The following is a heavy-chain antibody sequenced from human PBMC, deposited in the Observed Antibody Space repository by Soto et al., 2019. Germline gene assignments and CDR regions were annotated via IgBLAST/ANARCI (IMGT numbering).Heavy chain of an antibody. J-gene: IGHJ6*02. CDR2: IYYSGST. Sequence: TLSLTCTVSGGSISSGDYYWSWIRQPPGKGLEWIGYIYYSGSTYYNPSLKSRVTISVDTSKNQFSLKLSSVTAADTAVYYCARVCTRKRPYYYYYGMDVWGQGTTVTVSS. D-gene: IGHD2-8*01. V-gene: IGHV4-30-4*01. CDR3: ARVCTRKRPYYYYYGMDV. CDR1: GGSISSGDYY.